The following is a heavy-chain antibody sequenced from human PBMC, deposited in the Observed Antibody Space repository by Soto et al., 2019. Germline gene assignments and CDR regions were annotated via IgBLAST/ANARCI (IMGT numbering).Heavy chain of an antibody. CDR2: IFYSGST. Sequence: PSETLSLTCTVSGASIGSSYWSWIRQPPGKGLEWMGYIFYSGSTNYSPSLNSRVSITVDTSKNQFSLKVSSVTAADTAVYYCASRIYVYYYMDVWAKGTTVTVSS. CDR1: GASIGSSY. V-gene: IGHV4-59*12. D-gene: IGHD2-15*01. J-gene: IGHJ6*03. CDR3: ASRIYVYYYMDV.